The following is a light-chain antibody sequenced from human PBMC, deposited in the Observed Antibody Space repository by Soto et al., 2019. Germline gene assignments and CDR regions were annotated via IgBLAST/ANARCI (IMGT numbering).Light chain of an antibody. J-gene: IGLJ1*01. CDR2: AVT. Sequence: QSVLTQPASVSGSPGQSITISCTGTSSDTGNYKLVSWFQQHPGKAPRLIILAVTERPAGISVRFSGSKSGNTASLTISGLQAEDEDDYYCSSYAGSSSYVFGTGTKVTVL. CDR3: SSYAGSSSYV. CDR1: SSDTGNYKL. V-gene: IGLV2-23*02.